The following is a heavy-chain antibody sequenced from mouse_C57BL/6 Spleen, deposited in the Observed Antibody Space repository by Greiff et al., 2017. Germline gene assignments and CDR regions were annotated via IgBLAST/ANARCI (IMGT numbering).Heavy chain of an antibody. CDR1: GYSFTDYN. Sequence: VQLQQSGPELVKPGASVKISCKASGYSFTDYNMNWVKQSNGKSLEWIGVITPNYGTTSYNQKFKSKATLTVDHSSSTAYMQLNSLTSEDTAVYYCARDYGSSDDFDCWGQGTTLTVSS. CDR2: ITPNYGTT. CDR3: ARDYGSSDDFDC. V-gene: IGHV1-39*01. J-gene: IGHJ2*01. D-gene: IGHD1-1*01.